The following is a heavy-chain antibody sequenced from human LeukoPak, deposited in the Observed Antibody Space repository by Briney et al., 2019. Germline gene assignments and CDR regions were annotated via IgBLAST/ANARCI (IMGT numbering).Heavy chain of an antibody. CDR2: IIPIFGTA. D-gene: IGHD3-10*01. CDR3: AMAVRGVVFSFPFDY. J-gene: IGHJ4*02. Sequence: GSSVTVSCKASGGTFSSYAISWVRQAPGQGLEWMGGIIPIFGTANYAQKFQGRVTITADESTSTAYMELSSLRSEDTAVYYCAMAVRGVVFSFPFDYWGQGTLVTVSS. V-gene: IGHV1-69*01. CDR1: GGTFSSYA.